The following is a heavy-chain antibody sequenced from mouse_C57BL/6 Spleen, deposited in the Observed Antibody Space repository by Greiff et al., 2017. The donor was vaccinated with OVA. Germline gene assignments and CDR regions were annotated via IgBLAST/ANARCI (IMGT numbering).Heavy chain of an antibody. CDR2: IDPEDGEN. V-gene: IGHV14-2*01. Sequence: VQLQQSGAELVKPGASVKLSCTASGFNIKDYYMHWVKQRTEQGLEWIGRIDPEDGENKYAPKFQGKATITDATSSNTAYLQLSSLTPEDTAVYYCARSLIYYYGSSYFDYWGQGTTLTFSS. CDR3: ARSLIYYYGSSYFDY. D-gene: IGHD1-1*01. J-gene: IGHJ2*01. CDR1: GFNIKDYY.